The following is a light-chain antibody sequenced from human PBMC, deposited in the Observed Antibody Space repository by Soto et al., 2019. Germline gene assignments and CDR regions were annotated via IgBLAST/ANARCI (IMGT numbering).Light chain of an antibody. V-gene: IGKV1-39*01. J-gene: IGKJ4*01. Sequence: DIQMTQSPSSLSASVGDRVTITCRANQSISNSLNWYQQKPGKAPKLLIYTASSLHNGVPSRFSCSGSGTDFSRTISSLQAEDFATYYCQQSYSTLSFGGGTKLEIK. CDR3: QQSYSTLS. CDR1: QSISNS. CDR2: TAS.